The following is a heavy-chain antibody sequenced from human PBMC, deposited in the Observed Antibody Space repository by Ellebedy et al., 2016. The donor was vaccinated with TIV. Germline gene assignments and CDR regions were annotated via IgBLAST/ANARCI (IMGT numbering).Heavy chain of an antibody. CDR2: INPNSGDT. V-gene: IGHV1-2*06. Sequence: ASVKVSCKTSGYSFTAYFLHWVRQAPGQGLEWMGRINPNSGDTTYAQKFLGRVTLTRDTSISTAYMGLSRLRSDDTAIYYCARAYYYDSIAYYFDAWGQGTLVTVSS. CDR1: GYSFTAYF. D-gene: IGHD3-22*01. J-gene: IGHJ4*02. CDR3: ARAYYYDSIAYYFDA.